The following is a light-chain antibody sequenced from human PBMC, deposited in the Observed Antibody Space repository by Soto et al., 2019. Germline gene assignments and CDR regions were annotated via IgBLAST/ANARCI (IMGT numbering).Light chain of an antibody. Sequence: ENVMTPAPCPLAVSPGERATLSRKASQSVRSNLAWYQQKPGQAPRLLIYGASTRATGIPAGLSGSGSGTEFTLTISSLQSEDYAVYYCQQYNNWPPTFGQGTKVDIK. CDR2: GAS. CDR3: QQYNNWPPT. V-gene: IGKV3-15*01. J-gene: IGKJ1*01. CDR1: QSVRSN.